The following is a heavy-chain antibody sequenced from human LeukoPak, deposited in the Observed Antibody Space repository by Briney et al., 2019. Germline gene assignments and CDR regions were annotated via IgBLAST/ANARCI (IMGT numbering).Heavy chain of an antibody. D-gene: IGHD3-10*01. CDR2: INSDGSST. CDR3: ARVAGGSGSYYSLFDY. CDR1: GFTFSSYW. V-gene: IGHV3-74*01. J-gene: IGHJ4*02. Sequence: PGGSLRLSCAASGFTFSSYWMHWVRQAPGKGLVWVSRINSDGSSTSYADSVKGRFTISRDNAKNTLYLQMNSLRAEDTAVYYCARVAGGSGSYYSLFDYWGQGTLVTVSS.